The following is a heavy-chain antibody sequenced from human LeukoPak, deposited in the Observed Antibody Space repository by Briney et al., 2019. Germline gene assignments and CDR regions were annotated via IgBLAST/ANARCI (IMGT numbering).Heavy chain of an antibody. V-gene: IGHV3-7*03. J-gene: IGHJ6*02. CDR2: IKQDGSEK. CDR1: KFTFSSYW. CDR3: AKAASSSWPSYYYGMDV. Sequence: PGGSLRLSCAASKFTFSSYWMSWVRQAPGKGLEWVANIKQDGSEKYYVDSVKGRFTISKDNSKNTVYLQMSSLGVDDTAVYYCAKAASSSWPSYYYGMDVWGQGTTVTVSS. D-gene: IGHD6-13*01.